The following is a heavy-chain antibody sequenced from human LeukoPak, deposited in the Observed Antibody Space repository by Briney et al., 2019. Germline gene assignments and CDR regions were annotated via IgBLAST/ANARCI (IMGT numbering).Heavy chain of an antibody. V-gene: IGHV3-7*01. CDR1: GFTFSSYW. CDR3: AREGDYYDSSGYAPSFDY. CDR2: IKQDGSEK. D-gene: IGHD3-22*01. J-gene: IGHJ4*02. Sequence: GGSLRLSCAASGFTFSSYWMSWVRQAPGKGLEWVANIKQDGSEKYYVDSVKGRFTISRDNAKNSLYLQMSSLRAEDTAVYYCAREGDYYDSSGYAPSFDYWGQGTLVTVSS.